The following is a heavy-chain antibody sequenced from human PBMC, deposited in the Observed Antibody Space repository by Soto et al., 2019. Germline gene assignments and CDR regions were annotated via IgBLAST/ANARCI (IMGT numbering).Heavy chain of an antibody. CDR3: AREYGDYGVPYSNWFDP. D-gene: IGHD4-17*01. CDR2: INHSGST. V-gene: IGHV4-34*01. J-gene: IGHJ5*02. CDR1: GGSFSGYY. Sequence: SETLSLTCAVYGGSFSGYYWSWIRQPPGKGLEWIGEINHSGSTNYNPSLKSRVTISVDTSKNQFSLKLSSVTAADTAVYYCAREYGDYGVPYSNWFDPWGQGTLVTVSS.